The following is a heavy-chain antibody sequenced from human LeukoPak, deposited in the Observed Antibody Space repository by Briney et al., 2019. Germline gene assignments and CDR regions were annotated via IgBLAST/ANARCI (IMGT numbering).Heavy chain of an antibody. D-gene: IGHD6-13*01. V-gene: IGHV1-18*01. CDR3: ARDSYSSSWVFDY. Sequence: ASVTVSLKASVYTFTSYGISWVRQAPGQGLEGMGWISAYNGNTNYAQKLQGRVTMTTDTSTSTAYMEVRSLRSDDTAVYYCARDSYSSSWVFDYWGQGTLVTVSS. CDR1: VYTFTSYG. CDR2: ISAYNGNT. J-gene: IGHJ4*02.